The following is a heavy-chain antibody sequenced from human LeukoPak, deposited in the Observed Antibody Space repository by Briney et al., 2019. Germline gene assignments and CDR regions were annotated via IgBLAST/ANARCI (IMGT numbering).Heavy chain of an antibody. CDR1: GFTFSSYW. J-gene: IGHJ3*02. Sequence: GGPLRLSCAASGFTFSSYWMSWVRQAPGKGLEWVANIKQDGSEKYYVDSVKGRFTISRDNSKNTLYLQMNSLRAEDTAVYYCAKDTAMVRGVIKPDAFDIWGQGTMVTVSS. D-gene: IGHD3-10*01. CDR3: AKDTAMVRGVIKPDAFDI. V-gene: IGHV3-7*01. CDR2: IKQDGSEK.